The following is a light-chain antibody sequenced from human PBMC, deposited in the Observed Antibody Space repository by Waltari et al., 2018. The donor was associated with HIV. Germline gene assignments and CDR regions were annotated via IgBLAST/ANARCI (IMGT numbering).Light chain of an antibody. Sequence: QSVLTQPPSVSGPPGQRVTISCTGSSYNLRAGSDVHWYQPLPGTAPKLLIYANINRPSGVPDRFSGSKSGSSASLAITGLQAEDEAHYYCQSFDSSLTTSGVIFGGGTKLTVL. J-gene: IGLJ2*01. CDR1: SYNLRAGSD. CDR2: ANI. V-gene: IGLV1-40*01. CDR3: QSFDSSLTTSGVI.